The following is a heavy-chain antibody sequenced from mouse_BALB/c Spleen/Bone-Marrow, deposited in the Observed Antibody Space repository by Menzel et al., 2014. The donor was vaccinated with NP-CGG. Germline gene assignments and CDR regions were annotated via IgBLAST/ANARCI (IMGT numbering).Heavy chain of an antibody. Sequence: QVQLKESGAELVKPGASVRLSCKASGYSFTTYWIHWVKRRPGQGLEWIGEINPSNGRTNYNEKFKSKATLTVDKSSSTACMQLSSLTSEDSAVYYCARYDGPAWFAYWGQGTLVTVSA. CDR2: INPSNGRT. V-gene: IGHV1S81*02. CDR1: GYSFTTYW. CDR3: ARYDGPAWFAY. J-gene: IGHJ3*01. D-gene: IGHD2-3*01.